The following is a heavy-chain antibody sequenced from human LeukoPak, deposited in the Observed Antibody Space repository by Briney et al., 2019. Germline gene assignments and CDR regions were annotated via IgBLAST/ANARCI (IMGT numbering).Heavy chain of an antibody. CDR3: ARQRFSEWYFDY. CDR1: GGSITVFY. J-gene: IGHJ4*02. Sequence: PSETLSLTCTVPGGSITVFYWSWIPQPPGKELQCIWSIYYSGSTNYNPSLKSRGPISVDTSKHQFSPKLSSVPAANTAVYYCARQRFSEWYFDYWGQGTLVTVSS. D-gene: IGHD3-3*01. V-gene: IGHV4-59*08. CDR2: IYYSGST.